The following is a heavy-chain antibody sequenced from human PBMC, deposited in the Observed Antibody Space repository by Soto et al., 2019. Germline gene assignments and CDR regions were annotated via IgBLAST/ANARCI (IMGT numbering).Heavy chain of an antibody. CDR3: AKRQGIGAAAKNFDF. V-gene: IGHV3-23*01. CDR1: GFIFSNHA. J-gene: IGHJ4*02. CDR2: ISAGGNLI. Sequence: GGSLRLSCAASGFIFSNHAMSWVRQVPGKGLEWVSGISAGGNLIYYADSARGRFTMSRDNSKNMLYLQMNSLRAEDTAVYFCAKRQGIGAAAKNFDFWGQGARVTVSS. D-gene: IGHD6-13*01.